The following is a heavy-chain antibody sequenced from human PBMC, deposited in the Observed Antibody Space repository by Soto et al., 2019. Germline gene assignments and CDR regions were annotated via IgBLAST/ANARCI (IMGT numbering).Heavy chain of an antibody. J-gene: IGHJ3*02. CDR1: GGSISSSSYY. Sequence: SETLSLTCTVSGGSISSSSYYWGWIRQPPGKRLEWIGSIYYSGSTYYNPSLKSRVTISVDTSKNQFSLKLSSVTAADTAVYYCASRSYDFWSSGHDAFDIWGEGTMVTVSS. CDR2: IYYSGST. D-gene: IGHD3-3*01. V-gene: IGHV4-39*01. CDR3: ASRSYDFWSSGHDAFDI.